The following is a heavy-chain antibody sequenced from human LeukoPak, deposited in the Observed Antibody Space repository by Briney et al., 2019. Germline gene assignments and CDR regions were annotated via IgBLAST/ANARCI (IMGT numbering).Heavy chain of an antibody. Sequence: SETLSLTCTVSGGSISSYYWSWIRQPPGKEREWIGYIYYSGSTNYNPSLKSRVTISVDTSKNQLSLKLSSVTAADTAVYYCARGPYGSGYYFDYWGQGTLVTVSS. CDR3: ARGPYGSGYYFDY. J-gene: IGHJ4*02. CDR1: GGSISSYY. CDR2: IYYSGST. D-gene: IGHD3-10*01. V-gene: IGHV4-59*01.